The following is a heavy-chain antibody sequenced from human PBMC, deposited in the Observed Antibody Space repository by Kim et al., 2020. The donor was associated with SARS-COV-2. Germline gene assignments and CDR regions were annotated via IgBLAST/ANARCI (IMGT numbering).Heavy chain of an antibody. D-gene: IGHD5-12*01. CDR3: ARYHGVATFG. J-gene: IGHJ4*01. Sequence: TIYYADSVKCRFTISRDNAKNTLYLQMNSLRAEDTAVYYCARYHGVATFGWGQGTLVTVSS. V-gene: IGHV3-48*04. CDR2: TI.